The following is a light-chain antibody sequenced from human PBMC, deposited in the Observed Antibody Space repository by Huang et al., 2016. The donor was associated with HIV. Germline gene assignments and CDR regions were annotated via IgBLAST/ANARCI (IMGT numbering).Light chain of an antibody. CDR1: QSVFSY. Sequence: PGESATLSCRTSQSVFSYLAWYQQRPGQAPRLLIYDASNRATGVSARFSGSGSGTDFALTISSLEPEDFAVYYCQQRSAWPRTFGQGTKLEI. V-gene: IGKV3-11*01. J-gene: IGKJ2*01. CDR3: QQRSAWPRT. CDR2: DAS.